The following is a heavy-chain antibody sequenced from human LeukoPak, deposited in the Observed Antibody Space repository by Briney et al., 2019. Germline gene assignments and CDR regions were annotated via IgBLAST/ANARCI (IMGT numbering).Heavy chain of an antibody. CDR1: GFTFSSYG. J-gene: IGHJ4*02. CDR2: ISGSGGST. Sequence: GGSLRLSCAASGFTFSSYGMSWVRQAPGKGLEWVSAISGSGGSTYYADSVKGRFTISRDNSKNTLYLQMNSLRGEDTAVYYCAKVLGLAVAGIPLLTPFDFWGQGTPATVSS. CDR3: AKVLGLAVAGIPLLTPFDF. V-gene: IGHV3-23*01. D-gene: IGHD6-19*01.